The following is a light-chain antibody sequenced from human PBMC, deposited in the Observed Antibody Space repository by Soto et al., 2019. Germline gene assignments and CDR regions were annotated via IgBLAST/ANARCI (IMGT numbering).Light chain of an antibody. J-gene: IGKJ1*01. Sequence: DIQMTQSPSTLSDPVGDRSTITCGASKTFSSWLAWYQQKPGKAPKLLIYKASTLKSGVPSRFSGSGSGTEFTLTISSLQPDDFATYYCQHYNSYSEAFGQGTKVELK. CDR2: KAS. CDR3: QHYNSYSEA. CDR1: KTFSSW. V-gene: IGKV1-5*03.